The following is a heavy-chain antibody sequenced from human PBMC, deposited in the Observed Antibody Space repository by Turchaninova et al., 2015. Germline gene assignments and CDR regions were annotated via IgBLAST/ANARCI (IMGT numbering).Heavy chain of an antibody. Sequence: QVQLQESGPGLVKPSETLSLTCAVSGYSIRSGYFWGWIRQPPGKGLEWIGSIYYCGSTYYTPSLKSRVTIAVDKSKNQFPLKLNSVTAADTAVYYRARQLGIRGAFDIWGQGTMVTVSP. D-gene: IGHD3-16*01. J-gene: IGHJ3*02. CDR1: GYSIRSGYF. CDR2: IYYCGST. V-gene: IGHV4-38-2*01. CDR3: ARQLGIRGAFDI.